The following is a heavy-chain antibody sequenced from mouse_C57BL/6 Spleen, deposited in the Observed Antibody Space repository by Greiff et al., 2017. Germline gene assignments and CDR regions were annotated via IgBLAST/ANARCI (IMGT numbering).Heavy chain of an antibody. Sequence: VQLQQSGPELVKPGASVKISCKASGYAFSSSWMNWVKQRPGKGLEWIGRIYPGDGDTNYNGKFKGKATLTEDKTSSTAYMQLSSLTSEDSAVYFCAKGEVCDYAYAMDYWGQGTSVTVSS. D-gene: IGHD2-4*01. J-gene: IGHJ4*01. CDR3: AKGEVCDYAYAMDY. CDR1: GYAFSSSW. CDR2: IYPGDGDT. V-gene: IGHV1-82*01.